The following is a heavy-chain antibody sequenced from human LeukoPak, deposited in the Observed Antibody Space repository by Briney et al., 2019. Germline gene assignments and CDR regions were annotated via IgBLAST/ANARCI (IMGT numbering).Heavy chain of an antibody. V-gene: IGHV3-21*01. CDR3: ARSPGATWSFDY. CDR2: ISSSSSYI. D-gene: IGHD1-1*01. CDR1: GFTFDTYS. Sequence: GGSLRLSCAASGFTFDTYSMNWVRQAPGKGLEWVSSISSSSSYIYYGDSVKGRFTISRDNAKISLYMQMNSLRAEDTAVYYCARSPGATWSFDYWGQGTLVTVSS. J-gene: IGHJ4*02.